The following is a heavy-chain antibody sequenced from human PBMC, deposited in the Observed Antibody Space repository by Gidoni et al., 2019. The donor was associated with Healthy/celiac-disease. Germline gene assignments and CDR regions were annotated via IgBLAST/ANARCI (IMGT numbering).Heavy chain of an antibody. D-gene: IGHD1-26*01. V-gene: IGHV4-31*03. Sequence: QVQLQESGPGLVKPSQTLSLACTVSGGSISSGGYSWSWIRQHPGKGLEWIGYIYYSGRTSYNPSLKSRVTISVATSQTLFSLMLSSVTAADTAVSYWSRSPCVLPPLALPWFDPWGQGTLVTVSS. CDR2: IYYSGRT. CDR1: GGSISSGGYS. CDR3: SRSPCVLPPLALPWFDP. J-gene: IGHJ5*02.